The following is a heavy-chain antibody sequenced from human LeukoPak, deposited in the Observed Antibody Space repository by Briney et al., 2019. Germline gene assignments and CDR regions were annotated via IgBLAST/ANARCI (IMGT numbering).Heavy chain of an antibody. CDR1: GFTFSFYW. D-gene: IGHD1-26*01. J-gene: IGHJ4*02. V-gene: IGHV3-7*01. CDR3: ASASGNYIDY. CDR2: IKQDGSEK. Sequence: PGGSLRLSCAASGFTFSFYWMNWVRQAPGKGLEWVANIKQDGSEKYYVDSVKGRFTISKDNAKNSLYLQMNSLRAEDTAVHYCASASGNYIDYWGQGTLVTVSS.